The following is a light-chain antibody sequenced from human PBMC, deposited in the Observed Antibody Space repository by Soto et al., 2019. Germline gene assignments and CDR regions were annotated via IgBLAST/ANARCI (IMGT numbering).Light chain of an antibody. J-gene: IGKJ1*01. V-gene: IGKV1-39*01. CDR1: QSISSY. CDR3: QQSYSVPWT. CDR2: GTS. Sequence: DIPMTQSPSSLSASVGDRVTITCRASQSISSYLNWYQHKTGKAPKVLIYGTSNLESGVPSRFSGSGSGTDFTLTSSSLQPEDFATYYCQQSYSVPWTFGQGTKVDIK.